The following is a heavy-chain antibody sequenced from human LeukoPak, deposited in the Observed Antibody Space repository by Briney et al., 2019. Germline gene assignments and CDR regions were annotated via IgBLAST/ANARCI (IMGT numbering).Heavy chain of an antibody. CDR3: ARDIASTRMDV. J-gene: IGHJ6*02. D-gene: IGHD2-15*01. V-gene: IGHV3-30*03. CDR1: GFTFSSYG. Sequence: GRSLRLSCAASGFTFSSYGMHWVRQAPGKGLEWVAVISYDGSNKYYADSVKGRFTISRDNSKNTLYLQMNSLRAEDTAVYYCARDIASTRMDVWGQGTTVSVSS. CDR2: ISYDGSNK.